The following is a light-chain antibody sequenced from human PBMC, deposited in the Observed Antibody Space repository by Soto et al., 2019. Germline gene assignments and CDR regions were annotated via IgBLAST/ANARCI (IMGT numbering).Light chain of an antibody. V-gene: IGLV2-23*02. CDR3: FSYADAVDYV. Sequence: QSALTQPASVSGSPGQSITISCAGTGSDVGAYNLVSWYQQHPGKAPKLIICEVYTRPSGISNRFSGSKSGDTASLTLSGLQAEYFADYFWFSYADAVDYVFGTEANVSDL. J-gene: IGLJ1*01. CDR1: GSDVGAYNL. CDR2: EVY.